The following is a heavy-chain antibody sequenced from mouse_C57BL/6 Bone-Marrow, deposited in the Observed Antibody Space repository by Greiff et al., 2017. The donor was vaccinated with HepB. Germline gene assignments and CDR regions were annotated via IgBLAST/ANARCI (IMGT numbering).Heavy chain of an antibody. J-gene: IGHJ4*01. CDR2: IRNKANGYTT. V-gene: IGHV7-3*01. CDR1: GFTFTDYY. CDR3: ARSPLRQYYAMDY. Sequence: EVKLVESGGGLVQPGGSLSLSCAASGFTFTDYYMSWVRQPPGKALEWLGFIRNKANGYTTEYSASVKGRFTISRDNSQSILYLQMNALRAEDSATYYCARSPLRQYYAMDYWGQGTSVTVSS.